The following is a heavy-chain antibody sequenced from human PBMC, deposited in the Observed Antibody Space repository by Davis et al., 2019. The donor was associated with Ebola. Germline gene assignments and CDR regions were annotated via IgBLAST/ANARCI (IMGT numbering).Heavy chain of an antibody. J-gene: IGHJ4*02. Sequence: KFQGRVTITRDTSASTAYMELSSLRSEDTAVYYCARDLGSWRRGTSFFDYWGQGTLVTVSS. V-gene: IGHV1-3*01. D-gene: IGHD6-13*01. CDR3: ARDLGSWRRGTSFFDY.